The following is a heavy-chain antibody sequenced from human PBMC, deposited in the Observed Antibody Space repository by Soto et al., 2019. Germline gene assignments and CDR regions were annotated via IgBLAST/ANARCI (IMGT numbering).Heavy chain of an antibody. CDR3: ARFRSWDRWRAFDI. D-gene: IGHD6-13*01. CDR1: SGSISTDYW. Sequence: QVQLQESGPGLVKPSGTLSLTCAVSSGSISTDYWWSWVRQPPGKGLEWIGEVHRSGTTNYIQSLKSRVTISVDKSKKQFSLKLSSVTAADTAVYYCARFRSWDRWRAFDIWGQGTLVTVSS. J-gene: IGHJ3*02. V-gene: IGHV4-4*02. CDR2: VHRSGTT.